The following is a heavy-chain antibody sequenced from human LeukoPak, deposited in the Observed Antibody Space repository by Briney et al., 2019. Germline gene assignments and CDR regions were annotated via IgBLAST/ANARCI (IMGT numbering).Heavy chain of an antibody. J-gene: IGHJ4*02. Sequence: GGSLKLSCAASGFTFSNAWMNWVRQAPGKGLEWVGRIKSKTDGGTTDYAAPVKGRFTISRDDSKNTLYLQMNSLKTEDTAVYYCTTRNSSSLVFDYWGQGTLVTVSS. CDR1: GFTFSNAW. D-gene: IGHD6-6*01. V-gene: IGHV3-15*07. CDR3: TTRNSSSLVFDY. CDR2: IKSKTDGGTT.